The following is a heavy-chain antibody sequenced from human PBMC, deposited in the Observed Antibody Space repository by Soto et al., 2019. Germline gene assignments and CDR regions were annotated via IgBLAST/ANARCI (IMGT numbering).Heavy chain of an antibody. Sequence: QVQLVESGGGVVQPGRSLRLSCAASGFAFSSYGMHWVRQAPGKGLEWVAVIWYDGSNKYYADSVKGRFTISRDNSKNTLYLQMNSLRAEDTAVYYCARDRSSGLTGHYFDYWGQGTLDTVSS. CDR1: GFAFSSYG. D-gene: IGHD3-22*01. CDR2: IWYDGSNK. V-gene: IGHV3-33*01. J-gene: IGHJ4*02. CDR3: ARDRSSGLTGHYFDY.